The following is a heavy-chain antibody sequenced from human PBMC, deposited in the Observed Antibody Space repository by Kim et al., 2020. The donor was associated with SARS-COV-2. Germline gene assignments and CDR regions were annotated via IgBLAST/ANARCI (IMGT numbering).Heavy chain of an antibody. V-gene: IGHV4-34*01. CDR1: GGSLSGYY. D-gene: IGHD3-9*01. CDR3: SMRYFDWLGYNWFDP. CDR2: INHSGST. Sequence: SETLSLTCAVYGGSLSGYYWSWIRQPPGKGLEWIGEINHSGSTNYNPSLKSRVTISVDTSKNQFSLKLSSVTAADTAVYYCSMRYFDWLGYNWFDPWGQG. J-gene: IGHJ5*02.